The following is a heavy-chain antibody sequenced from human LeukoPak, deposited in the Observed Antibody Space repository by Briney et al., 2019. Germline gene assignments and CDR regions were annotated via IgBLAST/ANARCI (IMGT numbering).Heavy chain of an antibody. D-gene: IGHD3-22*01. CDR3: ARTDYYDSRRFDY. V-gene: IGHV4-30-4*01. CDR2: IYYSGST. CDR1: GGSISSGDYY. Sequence: PSETLSLTCTVSGGSISSGDYYWSWIRQPPGKGLEWIGYIYYSGSTYYNPSLKSRVTISVDTSKNQFSLKLSSVTAADTAVYYCARTDYYDSRRFDYWGQGTLVTVSS. J-gene: IGHJ4*02.